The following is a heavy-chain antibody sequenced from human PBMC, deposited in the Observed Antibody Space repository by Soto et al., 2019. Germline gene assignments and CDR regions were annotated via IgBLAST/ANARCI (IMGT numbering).Heavy chain of an antibody. Sequence: QITLKESGPTLVKPTQTLTLTCTFSGFSLSTSGVGVGWIRQPPGKALEWLALIYWDDDKRYSPSLKSRLTITKDTSKNPVVLTMTNMDPVDTATYYGAHSRPMITFGGVIVGHDAFDIWGQGTMVTVSS. CDR3: AHSRPMITFGGVIVGHDAFDI. CDR1: GFSLSTSGVG. J-gene: IGHJ3*02. V-gene: IGHV2-5*02. CDR2: IYWDDDK. D-gene: IGHD3-16*02.